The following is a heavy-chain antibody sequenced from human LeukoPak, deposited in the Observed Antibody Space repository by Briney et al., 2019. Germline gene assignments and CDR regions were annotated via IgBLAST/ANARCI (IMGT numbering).Heavy chain of an antibody. CDR1: GFTFSRYW. J-gene: IGHJ4*02. Sequence: GGSLRLSCAASGFTFSRYWMHWVRQAPGKGLVWVSRINIDGSSRTYADSVKGRFTISRDNSKNTVYLQMSSLRAEDTAVYYCAKAGTVTTGVLWGQGTLVTVSS. D-gene: IGHD4-17*01. CDR2: INIDGSSR. V-gene: IGHV3-74*01. CDR3: AKAGTVTTGVL.